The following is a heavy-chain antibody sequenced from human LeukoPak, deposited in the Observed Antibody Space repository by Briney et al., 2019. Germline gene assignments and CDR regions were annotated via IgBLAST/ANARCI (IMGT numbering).Heavy chain of an antibody. D-gene: IGHD2-2*01. CDR1: GYTFTRYA. CDR3: ARVQSEYCGSSSCYGGYFDY. J-gene: IGHJ4*02. Sequence: ASVKVSCKASGYTFTRYALHWVRQAPGQRREWMGWLNVGKGNTQYSQKPQGRVTITRDTSASTAYMELSSLRPEDTAVYHCARVQSEYCGSSSCYGGYFDYWGQGTLVTVPS. V-gene: IGHV1-3*01. CDR2: LNVGKGNT.